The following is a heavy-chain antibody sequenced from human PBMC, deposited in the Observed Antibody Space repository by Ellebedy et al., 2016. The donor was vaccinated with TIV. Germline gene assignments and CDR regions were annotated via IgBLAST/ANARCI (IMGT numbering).Heavy chain of an antibody. CDR3: ARDPVGVGPAFDI. CDR2: ISSSGDST. D-gene: IGHD4-23*01. CDR1: GFSFSNYN. Sequence: GESLKISCAASGFSFSNYNMNWVRQAPGKGLEWVSGISSSGDSTYYADSVKGRFTISIDNSKATLYLQVNSLRAEDTAVYYCARDPVGVGPAFDIWGQGTMVTVSS. V-gene: IGHV3-23*01. J-gene: IGHJ3*02.